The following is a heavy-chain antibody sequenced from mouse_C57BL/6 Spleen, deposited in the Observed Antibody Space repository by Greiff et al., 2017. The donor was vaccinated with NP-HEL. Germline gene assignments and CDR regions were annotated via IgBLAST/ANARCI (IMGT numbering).Heavy chain of an antibody. V-gene: IGHV7-4*01. Sequence: EVQLVESGGGLVQPGASLRLSCAASGFTFTDYYMSWVRQPPGKAPEWLALIRNKANGYTTEYTASVKGRFTISRDNSQNILYLQMNTLRAEDSATYYCVKAGAIYYDYDEGFAYWGQGTLVTVSA. D-gene: IGHD2-4*01. CDR3: VKAGAIYYDYDEGFAY. CDR2: IRNKANGYTT. J-gene: IGHJ3*01. CDR1: GFTFTDYY.